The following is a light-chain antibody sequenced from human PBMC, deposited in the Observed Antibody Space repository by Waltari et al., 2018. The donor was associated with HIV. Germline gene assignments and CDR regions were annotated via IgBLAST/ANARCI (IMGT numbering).Light chain of an antibody. V-gene: IGKV1-39*01. CDR3: QQTYSAPWT. J-gene: IGKJ1*01. CDR2: SAS. Sequence: DIQMTQSPSSLSASVGDRVVVTCRANQTISKFLNWYQHKPGKAPNLLISSASNLHGWVPSRFGGSGSGTDFALTITSLQPEDFALYYCQQTYSAPWTFGQGTKIDIK. CDR1: QTISKF.